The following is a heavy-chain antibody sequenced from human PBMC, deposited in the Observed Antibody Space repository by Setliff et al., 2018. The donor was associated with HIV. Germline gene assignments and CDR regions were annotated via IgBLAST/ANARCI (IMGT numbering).Heavy chain of an antibody. CDR2: IHPNTGST. D-gene: IGHD1-26*01. CDR3: AKQGYSDSLYAFDV. Sequence: GASVKVSCKTSGYTFTAYYIYWVRQAPGHGLELMGRIHPNTGSTNYLQEFQGRVTITRDTSMSTVYMALTGLTSDDTAVYYCAKQGYSDSLYAFDVWGKGTMVTVS. CDR1: GYTFTAYY. J-gene: IGHJ3*01. V-gene: IGHV1-2*06.